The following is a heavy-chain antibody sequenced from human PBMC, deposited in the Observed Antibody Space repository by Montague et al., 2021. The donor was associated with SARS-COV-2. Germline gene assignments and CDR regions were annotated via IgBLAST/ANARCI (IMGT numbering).Heavy chain of an antibody. D-gene: IGHD3-10*01. CDR3: SRLGDGVVPSPILGVGPYYSHSYMDL. CDR1: GGSFITYS. Sequence: SETLSLTCAVPGGSFITYSWTWIRHPPGTGLEWIWVIHHCVSTNYNPSLKSRVTMSADTSKNQFSLKLTSVAAADTAVYYCSRLGDGVVPSPILGVGPYYSHSYMDLWGNGTTVTLSS. V-gene: IGHV4-34*01. J-gene: IGHJ6*03. CDR2: IHHCVST.